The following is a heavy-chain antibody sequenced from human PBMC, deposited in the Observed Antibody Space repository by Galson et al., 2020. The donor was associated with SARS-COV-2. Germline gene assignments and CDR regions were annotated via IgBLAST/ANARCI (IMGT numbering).Heavy chain of an antibody. CDR3: TTVGERSSGWRNIG. Sequence: GGSLRLSCAASGITFSNAWMSWVRQAPAKGLEWVGRIKSKTDGGTTDYAAPVKGRFTISRDDSKNTLYLQMNSLKTEDTAVYYCTTVGERSSGWRNIGWGQGTLVTVSS. CDR1: GITFSNAW. D-gene: IGHD6-19*01. J-gene: IGHJ4*02. CDR2: IKSKTDGGTT. V-gene: IGHV3-15*01.